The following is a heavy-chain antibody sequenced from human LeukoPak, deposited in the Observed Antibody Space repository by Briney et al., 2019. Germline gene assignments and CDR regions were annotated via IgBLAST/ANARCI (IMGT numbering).Heavy chain of an antibody. CDR1: GYTFTSYG. CDR2: IRAYNGNT. CDR3: ARDQPLRTSTTGTTLTDY. J-gene: IGHJ4*02. D-gene: IGHD1-1*01. V-gene: IGHV1-18*01. Sequence: ASVKVSCKASGYTFTSYGISWVRQAPGQGLEWMGWIRAYNGNTNYAQKLQGRVTMTTDTSTSTAYMELRSLRSDDTAVYYCARDQPLRTSTTGTTLTDYWGQGTLVTVSS.